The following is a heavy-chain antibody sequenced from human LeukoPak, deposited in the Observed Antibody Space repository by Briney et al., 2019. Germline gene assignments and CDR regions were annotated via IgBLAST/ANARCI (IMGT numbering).Heavy chain of an antibody. J-gene: IGHJ4*02. Sequence: GGSLRLSCAASGFTFRSYSRNWVRQAPGKGLEWVSSISSSSSYIYYADSVKGRFTISRDNAKNSLYLQMNSLRAEDTAVYYCARSYSSSWYSDYWGQGTLVTVSS. CDR2: ISSSSSYI. D-gene: IGHD6-13*01. CDR3: ARSYSSSWYSDY. CDR1: GFTFRSYS. V-gene: IGHV3-21*01.